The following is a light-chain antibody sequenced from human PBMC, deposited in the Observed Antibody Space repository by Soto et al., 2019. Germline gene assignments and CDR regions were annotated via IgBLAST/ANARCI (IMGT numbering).Light chain of an antibody. Sequence: DIQKTQSPSTLSASVGDRVTITCRASQSTSTWLAWYQQRPGKTPKLLISEASKLESGVPSRFSGSGSGTEFTLTLSSLQPDDFATYYCQQYITYPYAFGQGTKVEIK. CDR3: QQYITYPYA. V-gene: IGKV1-5*03. CDR1: QSTSTW. CDR2: EAS. J-gene: IGKJ1*01.